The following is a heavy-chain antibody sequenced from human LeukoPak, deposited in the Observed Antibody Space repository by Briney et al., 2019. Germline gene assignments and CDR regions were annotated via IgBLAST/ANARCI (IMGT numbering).Heavy chain of an antibody. CDR2: IKQDGSDK. CDR3: ARWATSFDL. J-gene: IGHJ4*02. Sequence: GGSLRLSCAASGFTFGKYWMSWARPAPGKGLEWVTNIKQDGSDKCYVDSVTGRFTNSRDNAKNSLYLQMNSLRAEDTALYYCARWATSFDLWGQGTLVTVSS. V-gene: IGHV3-7*01. CDR1: GFTFGKYW. D-gene: IGHD6-6*01.